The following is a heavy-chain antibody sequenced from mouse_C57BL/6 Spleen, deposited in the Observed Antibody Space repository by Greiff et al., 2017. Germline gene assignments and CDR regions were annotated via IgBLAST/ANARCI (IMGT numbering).Heavy chain of an antibody. CDR2: IYPGNSDT. D-gene: IGHD1-1*01. CDR3: TRSPPYYYGSSPCYFDY. CDR1: GYTFTSYW. V-gene: IGHV1-5*01. J-gene: IGHJ2*01. Sequence: DVQLQESGTVLARPGASVKMSCKTSGYTFTSYWMHWVKQRPGQGLEWIGAIYPGNSDTSYNQKFKGKAKLTAVTSASTAYMELSSLTNEDSAVYYCTRSPPYYYGSSPCYFDYWGQGTTLTVSS.